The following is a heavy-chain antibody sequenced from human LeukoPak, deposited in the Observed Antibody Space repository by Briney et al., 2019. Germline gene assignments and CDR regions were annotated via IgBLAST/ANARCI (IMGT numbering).Heavy chain of an antibody. CDR2: ISSGSTYI. J-gene: IGHJ4*02. Sequence: PGGSLRLSCAASEFTFSTYSMNWVRQAPGKGLEWVSSISSGSTYIYYADSVKGRFTISRDNAKSSLYLEMNSLRAEDTAVYYCARDGAAAAGRYFDYWGQGSLVTVSS. CDR3: ARDGAAAAGRYFDY. V-gene: IGHV3-21*01. CDR1: EFTFSTYS. D-gene: IGHD6-13*01.